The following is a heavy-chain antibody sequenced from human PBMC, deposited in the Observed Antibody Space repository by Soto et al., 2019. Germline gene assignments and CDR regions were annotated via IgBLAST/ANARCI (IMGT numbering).Heavy chain of an antibody. CDR2: IDPIDSKT. CDR1: GYNFDTYW. D-gene: IGHD6-13*01. J-gene: IGHJ6*02. Sequence: GESLKISCNGSGYNFDTYWINWVRQTPGKGLEWMGRIDPIDSKTKYSPSLEGHITISVDKSTSTTYLQWSSLKASDTAIYYCARRIAAAGGYYYYAFDVWGQGTAVTVSS. CDR3: ARRIAAAGGYYYYAFDV. V-gene: IGHV5-10-1*01.